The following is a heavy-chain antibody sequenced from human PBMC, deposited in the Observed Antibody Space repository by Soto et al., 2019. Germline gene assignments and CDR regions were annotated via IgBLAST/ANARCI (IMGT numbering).Heavy chain of an antibody. D-gene: IGHD4-4*01. Sequence: SETLALTCTVSGGSINNFYWTWIRQPPGKGLEWIGYIYYSGRINYHPSLKSRVTMSVDTSNNQFSLKLSSVTAADTAVYYCAGFVMTTWVFDYWGQRTRVTDSS. CDR2: IYYSGRI. CDR1: GGSINNFY. V-gene: IGHV4-59*01. CDR3: AGFVMTTWVFDY. J-gene: IGHJ4*02.